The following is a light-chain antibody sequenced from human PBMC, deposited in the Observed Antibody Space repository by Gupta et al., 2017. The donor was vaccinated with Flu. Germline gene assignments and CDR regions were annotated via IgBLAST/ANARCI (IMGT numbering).Light chain of an antibody. Sequence: SYELTQPPSVPVSPGQTSRLTCSGDALPKQYAYWYQQKPGQAPVLVIYKDSERPSGIPERFSGSSSGTTVTLTISGVQAEDEADYYCQSADSSGTLYVFGTGTKVTVL. CDR3: QSADSSGTLYV. V-gene: IGLV3-25*02. CDR1: ALPKQY. CDR2: KDS. J-gene: IGLJ1*01.